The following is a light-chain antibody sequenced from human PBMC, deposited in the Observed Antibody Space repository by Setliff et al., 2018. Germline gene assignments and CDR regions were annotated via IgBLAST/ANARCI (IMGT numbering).Light chain of an antibody. CDR3: TSYTTGGTYV. CDR1: SSDVGGYNY. V-gene: IGLV2-14*03. Sequence: ALTQPASVSGSPGQAITISCTGTSSDVGGYNYVSWYQQHPGKVPKLMIYDVSNRPSGVSNRFSGSKSGDTASLTISGLQAEDEADYFCTSYTTGGTYVFGAGTKGTVL. J-gene: IGLJ1*01. CDR2: DVS.